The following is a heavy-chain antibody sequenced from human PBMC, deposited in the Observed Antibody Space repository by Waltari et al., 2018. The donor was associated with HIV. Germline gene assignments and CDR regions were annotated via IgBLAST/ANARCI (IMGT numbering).Heavy chain of an antibody. CDR2: IWYDESNK. CDR1: GFTFSSYG. D-gene: IGHD3-10*01. CDR3: ARRGVLTYYYTMDV. Sequence: QVQLVESGGGVVQPGRSLRLSCAGAGFTFSSYGMHWVRLAPGKGLEWVAVIWYDESNKYYADSVKGRFSISRDNSKNTLYLQMNSLRAEDTAVYFCARRGVLTYYYTMDVWGQGTTVTVSS. J-gene: IGHJ6*02. V-gene: IGHV3-33*01.